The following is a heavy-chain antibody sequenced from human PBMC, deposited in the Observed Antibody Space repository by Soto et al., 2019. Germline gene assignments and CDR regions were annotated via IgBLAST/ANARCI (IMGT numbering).Heavy chain of an antibody. CDR3: AREKYDTNGYPFDP. CDR1: GASITGDNW. V-gene: IGHV4-4*02. D-gene: IGHD3-22*01. J-gene: IGHJ5*02. Sequence: SETLSLTCAVSGASITGDNWWSWVRQPPGQGLEWIGEIYHTGGSNYNPSLKSRVIISVDRSKNLFSLDLTSVTAADTAVYYCAREKYDTNGYPFDPWGQGILVTVSS. CDR2: IYHTGGS.